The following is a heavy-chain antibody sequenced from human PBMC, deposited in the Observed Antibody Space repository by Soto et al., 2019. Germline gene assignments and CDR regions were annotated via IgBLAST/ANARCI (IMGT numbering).Heavy chain of an antibody. Sequence: SQTFSLTCAISGDSVSSNSAAWNWIRLSPSRGLEWLARTYYRSRWYNDYAVSVRSRITVNPDTSKNQFSLQLTSVTPEDTAVYYCAGTTSHQWYYMDVWGKGTTVTVS. V-gene: IGHV6-1*01. J-gene: IGHJ6*03. D-gene: IGHD1-7*01. CDR3: AGTTSHQWYYMDV. CDR1: GDSVSSNSAA. CDR2: TYYRSRWYN.